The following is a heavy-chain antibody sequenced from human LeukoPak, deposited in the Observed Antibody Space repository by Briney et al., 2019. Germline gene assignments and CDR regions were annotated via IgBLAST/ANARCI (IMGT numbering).Heavy chain of an antibody. CDR3: ARGGHGSWFDP. CDR1: GGSISHYY. Sequence: PSETLSLTCTVSGGSISHYYWSWIRQPPGKGLEWIGCIYYYGSTKYNPSLKSRVTISVDTSKNQFSLKLSSVTAADTAVYYCARGGHGSWFDPWGQGTLVTVSS. V-gene: IGHV4-59*08. J-gene: IGHJ5*02. CDR2: IYYYGST.